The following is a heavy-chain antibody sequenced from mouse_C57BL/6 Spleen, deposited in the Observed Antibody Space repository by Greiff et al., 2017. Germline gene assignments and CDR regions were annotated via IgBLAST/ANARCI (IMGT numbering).Heavy chain of an antibody. CDR1: GYAFSSSW. Sequence: QVRLQQSGPELVKPGASVKISCKASGYAFSSSWMNWVKQRPGKGLEWIGRIYPGDGDTNYNGKFKGKATLTADKSSSTAYMQLSSLTSEDSAVYFCARSYYGSSFLYFDYWGQGTTLTVSS. D-gene: IGHD1-1*01. CDR3: ARSYYGSSFLYFDY. V-gene: IGHV1-82*01. J-gene: IGHJ2*01. CDR2: IYPGDGDT.